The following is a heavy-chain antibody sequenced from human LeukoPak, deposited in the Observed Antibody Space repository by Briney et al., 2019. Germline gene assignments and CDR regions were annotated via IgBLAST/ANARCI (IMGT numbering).Heavy chain of an antibody. CDR2: ISSSSSYI. Sequence: GGSLRLSCAASGFTFSSYSMNWVRQAPGKGLEWVSSISSSSSYIYYADSVEGRFTISRDNAKNSLYLQMNSLRAEDTAVYYCARGGVYSGYDFDYWGQGTLVTVSS. CDR1: GFTFSSYS. V-gene: IGHV3-21*01. J-gene: IGHJ4*02. CDR3: ARGGVYSGYDFDY. D-gene: IGHD5-12*01.